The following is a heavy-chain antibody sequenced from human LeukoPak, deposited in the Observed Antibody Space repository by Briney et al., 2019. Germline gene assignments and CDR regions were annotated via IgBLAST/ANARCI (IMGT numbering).Heavy chain of an antibody. Sequence: GGSLRLSCAASGFTFSSYSMNWVRQAPGKGLEWLSSISSSSSYIYYADSVKGRFTISRDNAKNSLYLQMNSLRAEDTAVYYCARVYSSGWYGPDYWGQGTLVTVSS. CDR1: GFTFSSYS. V-gene: IGHV3-21*01. CDR3: ARVYSSGWYGPDY. CDR2: ISSSSSYI. J-gene: IGHJ4*02. D-gene: IGHD6-19*01.